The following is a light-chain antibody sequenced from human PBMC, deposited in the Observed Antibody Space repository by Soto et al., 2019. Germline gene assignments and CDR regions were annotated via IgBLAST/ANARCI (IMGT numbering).Light chain of an antibody. CDR3: SSYGGSNNLL. Sequence: QSALTQPPSASGSPGQSVTISCTGTSRDIGGYDFVSWYQQHPGKAPKLLIYDVIKRPSGVPDRFSGSKSGNTASLTVSGLQTDDEADYYCSSYGGSNNLLFGGGTKLPVL. CDR1: SRDIGGYDF. J-gene: IGLJ2*01. V-gene: IGLV2-8*01. CDR2: DVI.